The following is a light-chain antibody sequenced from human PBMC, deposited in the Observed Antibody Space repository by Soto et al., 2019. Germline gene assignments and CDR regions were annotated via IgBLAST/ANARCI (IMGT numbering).Light chain of an antibody. CDR3: QQYNNRPCT. CDR2: AAS. J-gene: IGKJ1*01. V-gene: IGKV3-11*01. CDR1: QSVSSY. Sequence: WSHSQDTKSLSPGERATLSWRASQSVSSYLAWYQQKPGQAPRLLIYAASSRATGIPDRFSGGGSGTDFTLTISRLEPEDFAVYYCQQYNNRPCTFGHRTNVDI.